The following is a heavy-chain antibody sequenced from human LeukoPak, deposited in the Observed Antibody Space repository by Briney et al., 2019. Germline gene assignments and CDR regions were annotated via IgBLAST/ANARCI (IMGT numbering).Heavy chain of an antibody. CDR3: ARLLRVAATRKNYYYYYMDV. CDR1: GYTFTGYY. V-gene: IGHV1-2*06. D-gene: IGHD2-15*01. CDR2: INPNSGGT. Sequence: ASVKVSCKASGYTFTGYYMHWVRQAPGQGLEWMGRINPNSGGTNYAQKLQGRVTMTTDTSTSTAYMELRSLRPDDTAVYYCARLLRVAATRKNYYYYYMDVWGKGTTVTVSS. J-gene: IGHJ6*03.